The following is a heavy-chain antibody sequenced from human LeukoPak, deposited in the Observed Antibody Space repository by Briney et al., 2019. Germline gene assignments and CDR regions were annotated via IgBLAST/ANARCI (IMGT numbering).Heavy chain of an antibody. V-gene: IGHV3-23*01. CDR1: GFTFSSYA. D-gene: IGHD6-6*01. CDR2: ISGSGGGT. Sequence: PGGSLRLSCGASGFTFSSYAMSWVRQAPGKGLEWVSAISGSGGGTYYADSVKGRFTISRDNSKNTLYLQMNSLRAEDTAVYYCARDRRIAARLFDYWGQGTLVTVSS. CDR3: ARDRRIAARLFDY. J-gene: IGHJ4*02.